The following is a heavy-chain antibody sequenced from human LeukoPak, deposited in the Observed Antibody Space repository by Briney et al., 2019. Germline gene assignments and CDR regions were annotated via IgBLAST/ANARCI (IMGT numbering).Heavy chain of an antibody. CDR3: ARVVRYYGSGSKGRFNWFDP. CDR1: GGSINSTNYY. Sequence: SETLSLTCTVSGGSINSTNYYWGWIRQPPGKGLEWIGSIYYSGSTYYNPSLRSRVTISVDTSKNQFSLKLTSVTAADTAVYYCARVVRYYGSGSKGRFNWFDPWGQGTLVTVSS. D-gene: IGHD3-10*01. CDR2: IYYSGST. J-gene: IGHJ5*02. V-gene: IGHV4-39*07.